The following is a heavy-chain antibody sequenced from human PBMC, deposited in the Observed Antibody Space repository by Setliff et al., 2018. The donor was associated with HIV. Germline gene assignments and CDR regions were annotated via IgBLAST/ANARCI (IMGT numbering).Heavy chain of an antibody. CDR3: ASGFRATVPDY. J-gene: IGHJ4*02. CDR2: INSSGDST. CDR1: GYTFISYY. D-gene: IGHD4-17*01. Sequence: ASVKVSCKASGYTFISYYIHWVRQAPGLGLEWMGIINSSGDSTSYAQKFQGRVTMTRDTSTSTVYMELSSLTYEDTAIYYCASGFRATVPDYWGQGTLVTVSS. V-gene: IGHV1-46*03.